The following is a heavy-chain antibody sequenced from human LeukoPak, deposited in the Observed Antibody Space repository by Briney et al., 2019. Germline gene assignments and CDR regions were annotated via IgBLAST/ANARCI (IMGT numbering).Heavy chain of an antibody. Sequence: PSETLTLTCTVSGGSISNYYRSWVRQPPGKRLEWIGYIYYTGSTNYNYSLRSRVTISVDTSKNQFSLRLSSVTAADTAVYYCARAAYGAAMFGYWGQGILVTVSS. CDR3: ARAAYGAAMFGY. CDR2: IYYTGST. CDR1: GGSISNYY. J-gene: IGHJ4*02. V-gene: IGHV4-59*01. D-gene: IGHD4-17*01.